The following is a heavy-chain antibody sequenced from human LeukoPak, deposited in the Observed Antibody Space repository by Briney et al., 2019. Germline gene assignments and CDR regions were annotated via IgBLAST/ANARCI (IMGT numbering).Heavy chain of an antibody. D-gene: IGHD4-17*01. Sequence: GGSLRLSCAVSGLTFSRYAINWVRQPPGKGLEWVSIISNSGGISVYADSVKGRFTISRDNSKSTLYLQMNNLRGEDTAVYYCAKDRMVTTGLGALDIWGPGTMVTVSS. V-gene: IGHV3-23*01. CDR2: ISNSGGIS. J-gene: IGHJ3*02. CDR3: AKDRMVTTGLGALDI. CDR1: GLTFSRYA.